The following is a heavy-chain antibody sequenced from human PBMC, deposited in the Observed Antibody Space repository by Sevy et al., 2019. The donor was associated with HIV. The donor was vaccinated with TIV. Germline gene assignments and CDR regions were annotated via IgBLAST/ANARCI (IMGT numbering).Heavy chain of an antibody. CDR2: ISYDGTNQ. CDR1: GISFNNCG. Sequence: GGSLRLSCAASGISFNNCGMHWVRRAPGKGLEWLAVISYDGTNQYYSDSVKGRFTISRDESKNTLYMKMNSLRVEDTAVYYCAPVGGSTWEMFAFYAMHVWGQGTMVTVSS. D-gene: IGHD1-26*01. V-gene: IGHV3-30*03. CDR3: APVGGSTWEMFAFYAMHV. J-gene: IGHJ6*02.